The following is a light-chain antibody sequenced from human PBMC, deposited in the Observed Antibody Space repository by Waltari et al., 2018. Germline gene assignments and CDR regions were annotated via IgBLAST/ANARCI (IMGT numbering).Light chain of an antibody. V-gene: IGLV1-36*01. Sequence: QSVLTQPPSVSEAPRQRVTISCSGSNSNIRNNAVNWYQQLPGKAPKLLIYYDDLLPSGVSDRFSGSKSGTSASLAISGLQSEDEADYYCAAWDDSLNAHVFGTGTKVTVL. CDR1: NSNIRNNA. J-gene: IGLJ1*01. CDR3: AAWDDSLNAHV. CDR2: YDD.